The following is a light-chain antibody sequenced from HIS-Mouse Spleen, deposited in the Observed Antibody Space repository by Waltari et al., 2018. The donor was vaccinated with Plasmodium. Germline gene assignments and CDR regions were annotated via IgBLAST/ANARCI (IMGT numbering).Light chain of an antibody. CDR2: EVS. CDR3: SSYAGSNNLV. J-gene: IGLJ2*01. CDR1: SSDVGGYKY. V-gene: IGLV2-8*01. Sequence: QSALTQPPSASGSPGQPVTISCTGTSSDVGGYKYVPWYQQHPGKAPKLMIYEVSKRPSGFPDRFSGSKSGNTASLTVSGLQAEDEADYYCSSYAGSNNLVFGGGTKLTVL.